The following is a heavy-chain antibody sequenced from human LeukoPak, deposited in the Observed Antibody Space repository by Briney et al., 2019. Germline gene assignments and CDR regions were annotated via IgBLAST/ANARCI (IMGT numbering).Heavy chain of an antibody. CDR1: GFTFSSYA. CDR2: TSNDRDTK. CDR3: AGEIAVAGAWKAFDI. V-gene: IGHV3-30-3*01. J-gene: IGHJ3*02. D-gene: IGHD6-19*01. Sequence: TGGSLRLSCVTSGFTFSSYAMHWVRQVPGKGLEWVALTSNDRDTKFYADSVKGRFTISRDNSKNTLYLQMNSLRAEDTAVYYCAGEIAVAGAWKAFDIWGQGTMVTVSS.